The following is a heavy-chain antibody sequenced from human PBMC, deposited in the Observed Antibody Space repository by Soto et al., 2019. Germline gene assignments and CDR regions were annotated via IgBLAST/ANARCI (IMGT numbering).Heavy chain of an antibody. Sequence: SGPTLVNPTQTLTLTCTFSGFSLSTSGVGVGWIRQPPGKALEWLALIYWNDDKRYSPSLKSRLTFTKDTSKNQVVLTMTHMDPVDTATYYCAHWNGYSSSWYYFRGWFDPWGQGTLVTVSS. CDR1: GFSLSTSGVG. D-gene: IGHD6-13*01. CDR2: IYWNDDK. CDR3: AHWNGYSSSWYYFRGWFDP. V-gene: IGHV2-5*01. J-gene: IGHJ5*02.